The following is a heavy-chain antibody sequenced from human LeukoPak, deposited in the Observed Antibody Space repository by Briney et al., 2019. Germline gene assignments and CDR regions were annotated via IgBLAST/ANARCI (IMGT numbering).Heavy chain of an antibody. CDR1: GFTFSSYA. CDR2: ISGSGGST. D-gene: IGHD6-13*01. Sequence: PGGSLRLSCAASGFTFSSYAMSWVRQAPGKGLEWVSAISGSGGSTYYADSVKGRFTISRDNSKNTLYLQMNSLRAEDTAVYYCAKDLRYSSTQPNWFDPWGQGTLVTVSS. CDR3: AKDLRYSSTQPNWFDP. V-gene: IGHV3-23*01. J-gene: IGHJ5*02.